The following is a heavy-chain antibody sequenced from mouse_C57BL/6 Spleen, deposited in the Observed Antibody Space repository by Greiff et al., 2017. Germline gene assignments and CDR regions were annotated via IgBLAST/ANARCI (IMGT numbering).Heavy chain of an antibody. CDR1: GYAFTNYL. V-gene: IGHV1-54*01. CDR3: ARSAPSHSPAY. Sequence: QVQLQQSGAELVRPGTSVKVSCKASGYAFTNYLIEWVKQRPGQGLEWIGVINPGSGGTNYNEKFKGKATLTAAKSSSSAYKQLSSVTSEDSAVDFCARSAPSHSPAYWGQGTLVTVSA. CDR2: INPGSGGT. J-gene: IGHJ3*01.